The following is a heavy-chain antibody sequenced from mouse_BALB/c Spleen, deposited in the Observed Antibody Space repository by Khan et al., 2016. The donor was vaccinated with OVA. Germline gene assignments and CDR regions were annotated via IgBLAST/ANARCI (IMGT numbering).Heavy chain of an antibody. Sequence: EVQLQESGPGLVKPSQSLSLTCTVTGYSITSCYVWYWIQQSPGNKLEWMGYISYSGSTNYNPSLKSRISITRDTSKNQLFLQLNSVTTEDTATYYSAKTDEIEYWGQGTTLTVSS. V-gene: IGHV3-2*02. CDR1: GYSITSCYV. CDR2: ISYSGST. J-gene: IGHJ2*01. CDR3: AKTDEIEY.